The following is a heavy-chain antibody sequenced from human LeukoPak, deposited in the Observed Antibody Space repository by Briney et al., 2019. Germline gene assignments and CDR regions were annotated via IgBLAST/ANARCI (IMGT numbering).Heavy chain of an antibody. Sequence: SETLSLICTTSGVSISRFYWSWVRQPPGKGLEWIGNIYNGVPTFFNPSLMSRVTISVDTPKRQFSLQLASVTAADTAVYYCVQTTGWPGFDYWGQGILVTVSS. J-gene: IGHJ4*02. CDR2: IYNGVPT. V-gene: IGHV4-4*09. CDR1: GVSISRFY. D-gene: IGHD6-19*01. CDR3: VQTTGWPGFDY.